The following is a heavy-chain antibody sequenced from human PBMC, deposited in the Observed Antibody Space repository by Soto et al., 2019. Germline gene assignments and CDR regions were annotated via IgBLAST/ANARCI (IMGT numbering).Heavy chain of an antibody. CDR3: ARAPETGTTSNAFDI. D-gene: IGHD1-1*01. V-gene: IGHV1-46*03. CDR1: GYTFTSYY. CDR2: INPSGGST. J-gene: IGHJ3*02. Sequence: ASVKVSCKASGYTFTSYYMHWVRQAPGQGLEWMGIINPSGGSTSYAQKFQGRVTMTRDTSTSTVYMELSSLRSEDTAVYYCARAPETGTTSNAFDIWGQGTMVTVSS.